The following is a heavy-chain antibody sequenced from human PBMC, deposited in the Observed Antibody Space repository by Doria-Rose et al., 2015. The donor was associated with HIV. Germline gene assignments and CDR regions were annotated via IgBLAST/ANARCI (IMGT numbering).Heavy chain of an antibody. CDR2: INHGGST. CDR3: ARGPSDFGDYVAFQH. J-gene: IGHJ1*01. D-gene: IGHD4-17*01. CDR1: GGSLSGYY. V-gene: IGHV4-34*01. Sequence: AGLLKPSETLSLTYAVYGGSLSGYYWTWIRQSPGKGLEWIGEINHGGSTYYNPSLKSRVTISLDMSKNQFSLKVTSVTAADTAVYYCARGPSDFGDYVAFQHWGQGTLVTVSS.